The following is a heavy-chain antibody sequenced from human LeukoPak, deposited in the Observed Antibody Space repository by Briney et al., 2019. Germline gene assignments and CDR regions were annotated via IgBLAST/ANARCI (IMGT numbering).Heavy chain of an antibody. CDR3: VNEVSGSFPT. J-gene: IGHJ4*02. CDR2: IKSIANGETR. D-gene: IGHD1-26*01. CDR1: GFTLSNAW. Sequence: PGGSLRLSCAASGFTLSNAWMNWVRQAPSKGLEWVGLIKSIANGETRDYAAPVKGRFTISRDDSDNTLYLQMNSLKSEDTAVYYCVNEVSGSFPTWGQGNLVTVSS. V-gene: IGHV3-15*01.